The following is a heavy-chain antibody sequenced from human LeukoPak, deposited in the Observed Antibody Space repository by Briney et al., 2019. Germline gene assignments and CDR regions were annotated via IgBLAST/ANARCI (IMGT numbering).Heavy chain of an antibody. J-gene: IGHJ4*02. V-gene: IGHV4-39*07. Sequence: SETLSLTCTVSGVSISSSNSYWGWIRQPPGKGLEWIGSIYYSGSTYYNPSLKSRVTISVDTSKNQFSLKLSSVTAADTAVYYCARELLPHYFDYWGQGTLVTVSS. CDR1: GVSISSSNSY. CDR3: ARELLPHYFDY. CDR2: IYYSGST.